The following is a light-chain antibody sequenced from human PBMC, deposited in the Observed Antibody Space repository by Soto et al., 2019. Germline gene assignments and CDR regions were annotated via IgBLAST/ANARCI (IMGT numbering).Light chain of an antibody. CDR3: QQYGSSST. V-gene: IGKV3-15*01. J-gene: IGKJ1*01. CDR1: QSISSN. CDR2: GAS. Sequence: EIVMTQSPAPLSVSPGERATLSCRASQSISSNLAWYQQKPGQAPRLLIYGASTRATGIPARFSGSGSGTEFTLTISRLEPEDFAVYYCQQYGSSSTFGQGTKVDIK.